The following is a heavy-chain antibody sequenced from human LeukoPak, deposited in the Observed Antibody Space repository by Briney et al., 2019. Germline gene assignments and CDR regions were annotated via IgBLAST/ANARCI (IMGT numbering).Heavy chain of an antibody. CDR1: GFTFSSYS. Sequence: GGPLRLSCAASGFTFSSYSMIWVRQAPGKGLEWVSSISSSSSYIYYADPVKGRFTISRDNAKNSLYLQMNSLRAEDTAVYYCARGGYTLYWYFDLWGRGTLVTVSS. CDR2: ISSSSSYI. V-gene: IGHV3-21*01. J-gene: IGHJ2*01. D-gene: IGHD6-13*01. CDR3: ARGGYTLYWYFDL.